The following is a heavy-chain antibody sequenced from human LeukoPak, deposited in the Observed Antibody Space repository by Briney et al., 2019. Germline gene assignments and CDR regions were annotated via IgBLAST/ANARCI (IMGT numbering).Heavy chain of an antibody. CDR3: ARGSPYFYGTDLDY. CDR1: GFTFSSYG. J-gene: IGHJ4*02. Sequence: SGGSLRLSCAASGFTFSSYGMHWVRQAPGKGLEWVAFIRYDGSNKYYADSVKGRFTISRDNSKNTLYLQMNSLRAEDTAVYYCARGSPYFYGTDLDYWGQGTLVTVSS. D-gene: IGHD3-10*01. CDR2: IRYDGSNK. V-gene: IGHV3-30*02.